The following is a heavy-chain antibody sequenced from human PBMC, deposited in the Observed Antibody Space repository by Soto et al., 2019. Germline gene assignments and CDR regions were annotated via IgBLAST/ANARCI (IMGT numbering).Heavy chain of an antibody. Sequence: GGSLRLSGAASGFTLRNYWMHWVRQVPGKGLVWVSRVSTDGRSISYADSVKGRFTISRDNAKNTLYLQMDSLRAEDTALYYCARARGYNYGYFDYWGQGTLVTVSS. J-gene: IGHJ4*02. D-gene: IGHD5-18*01. CDR3: ARARGYNYGYFDY. V-gene: IGHV3-74*01. CDR2: VSTDGRSI. CDR1: GFTLRNYW.